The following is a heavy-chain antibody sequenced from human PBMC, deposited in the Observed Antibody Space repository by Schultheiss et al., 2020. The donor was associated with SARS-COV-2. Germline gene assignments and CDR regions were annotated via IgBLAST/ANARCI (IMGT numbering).Heavy chain of an antibody. J-gene: IGHJ4*02. CDR2: IYYSGST. CDR3: ARGAADPGSYYFDY. V-gene: IGHV4-59*12. D-gene: IGHD6-13*01. CDR1: GDSISSYY. Sequence: SETLSLTCTVSGDSISSYYWSWIRQPPGKGLEWIGYIYYSGSTNYNPSLKSRVTISVDKSKNQFSLKLSSVTAADTAVYYCARGAADPGSYYFDYWGQGTLVTVSS.